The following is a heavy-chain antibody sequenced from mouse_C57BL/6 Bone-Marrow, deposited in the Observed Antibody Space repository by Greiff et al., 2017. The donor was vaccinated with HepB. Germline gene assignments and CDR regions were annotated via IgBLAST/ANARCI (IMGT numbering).Heavy chain of an antibody. CDR1: GYSITRGYY. Sequence: EVKLQESGPGLVKPSQSLSLTCSVTGYSITRGYYWNWIRQFPGNKLEWMGYISYDGSNNYNPSLKNRISITRDTSKNQFFLKLNSVTTEDTATDNCASYGGNAMEDWGEGTSVTVSS. CDR2: ISYDGSN. CDR3: ASYGGNAMED. D-gene: IGHD1-1*02. V-gene: IGHV3-6*01. J-gene: IGHJ4*01.